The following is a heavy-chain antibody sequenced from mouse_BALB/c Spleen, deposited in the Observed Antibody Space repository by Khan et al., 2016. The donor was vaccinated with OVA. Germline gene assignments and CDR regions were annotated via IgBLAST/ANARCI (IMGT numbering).Heavy chain of an antibody. CDR2: INPSSGGT. J-gene: IGHJ3*01. CDR3: TRSGYGSFAY. V-gene: IGHV1S81*02. Sequence: VKLLESGAELVKPGASVRLSCKASGYTFTSYYLYWVKQRPGQGLEWIGDINPSSGGTNFNEKFKSKATLTVDKSSSKAYIQRNSLTSEDSAVYYGTRSGYGSFAYWGQGTLVTVSA. CDR1: GYTFTSYY. D-gene: IGHD2-2*01.